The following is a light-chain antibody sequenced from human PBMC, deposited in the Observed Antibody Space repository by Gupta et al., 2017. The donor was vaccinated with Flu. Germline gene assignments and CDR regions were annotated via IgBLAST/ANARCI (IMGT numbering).Light chain of an antibody. J-gene: IGKJ1*01. CDR2: GAS. CDR1: QSISRNY. Sequence: EIVLTQSPGTLSLSPGERATLSCRASQSISRNYLAWYQQKPGQAPRVLIYGASSRAKGIPDRFSGSGSGTDFTLTVNRLEPEDFAVYYCHQYGSFPWTFGQGTNLEIK. V-gene: IGKV3-20*01. CDR3: HQYGSFPWT.